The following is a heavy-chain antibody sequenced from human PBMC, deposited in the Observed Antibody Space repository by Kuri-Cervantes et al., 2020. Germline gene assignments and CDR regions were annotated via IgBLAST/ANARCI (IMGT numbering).Heavy chain of an antibody. Sequence: GESLKISCAASGFTFSSYWMSWVRQAPGKGLEWVSGINWNGGSTGYADSVKGRFTISRDNAKNSLYLQMNSLRAEDTAVYYCAREQYSDNAFDIWGQGTMVTVSS. V-gene: IGHV3-20*04. CDR3: AREQYSDNAFDI. J-gene: IGHJ3*02. D-gene: IGHD1-26*01. CDR2: INWNGGST. CDR1: GFTFSSYW.